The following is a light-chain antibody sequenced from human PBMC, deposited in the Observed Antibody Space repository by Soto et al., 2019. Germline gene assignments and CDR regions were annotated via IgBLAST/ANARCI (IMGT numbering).Light chain of an antibody. CDR2: EVT. Sequence: QSVLTQPSSASGSPGESVTMSCTGTSRDVGAYVYVSWFQQHPGKAPKLLIYEVTKRPSGVPDRFSGSRSGNTASLTVSGLQVEDEADYYCSAYAGSNRVVFGGGTKLTVL. CDR1: SRDVGAYVY. CDR3: SAYAGSNRVV. J-gene: IGLJ2*01. V-gene: IGLV2-8*01.